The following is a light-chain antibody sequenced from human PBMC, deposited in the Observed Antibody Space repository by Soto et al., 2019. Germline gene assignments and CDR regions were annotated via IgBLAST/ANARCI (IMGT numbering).Light chain of an antibody. Sequence: DIQMTQSPSSLSASVGDRVTITCRARQRISNYLNWYQQKPGKAPKLLMFAASSLQSGVPSRFSGCRSGTDFTLAISSLQPEDFAPYYCQQSYTTPRTFGQGTKVEIK. CDR1: QRISNY. CDR3: QQSYTTPRT. V-gene: IGKV1-39*01. J-gene: IGKJ1*01. CDR2: AAS.